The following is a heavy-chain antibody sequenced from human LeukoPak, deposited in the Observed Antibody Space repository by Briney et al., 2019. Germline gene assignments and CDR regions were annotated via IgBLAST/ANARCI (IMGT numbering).Heavy chain of an antibody. CDR1: GGSISSRGYY. Sequence: SETLSLTCTVSGGSISSRGYYWSWIRQHPGTSLEWIGYISYSGSTYYNPSLKSRVTISGDTSKNQFSLRLTSVSAADTAVYYCARDQNSRFGHWGQGTLVTVSS. J-gene: IGHJ4*02. D-gene: IGHD4-23*01. CDR3: ARDQNSRFGH. CDR2: ISYSGST. V-gene: IGHV4-31*03.